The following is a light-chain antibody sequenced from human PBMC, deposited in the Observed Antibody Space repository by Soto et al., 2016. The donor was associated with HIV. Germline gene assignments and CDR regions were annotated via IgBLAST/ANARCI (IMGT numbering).Light chain of an antibody. CDR1: NIGSKT. CDR2: DDA. CDR3: QVWDTSNNHPV. Sequence: SYELTQPPSVSVAPGETATLTCGGTNIGSKTVHWYQQKPGQAPMMVIYDDAERPSGIPERFSGSNSKNTATLTISRVEAGDEADYYCQVWDTSNNHPVFGGGTKLTVL. V-gene: IGLV3-21*04. J-gene: IGLJ2*01.